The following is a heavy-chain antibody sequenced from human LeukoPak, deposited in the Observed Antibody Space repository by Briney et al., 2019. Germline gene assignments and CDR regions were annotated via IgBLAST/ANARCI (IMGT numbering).Heavy chain of an antibody. CDR1: GFTFDDYA. V-gene: IGHV3-9*01. D-gene: IGHD3-22*01. J-gene: IGHJ4*02. CDR2: ISWNSGSI. CDR3: AKDMSGDYYDSSGFDY. Sequence: PGGSLRLSCAASGFTFDDYAMHWVRQAPGKGLGWVSGISWNSGSIGYADSVKGRFTISRDNAKNSLYLQMNSLRAEDTALYYCAKDMSGDYYDSSGFDYWGQGTLVTVSS.